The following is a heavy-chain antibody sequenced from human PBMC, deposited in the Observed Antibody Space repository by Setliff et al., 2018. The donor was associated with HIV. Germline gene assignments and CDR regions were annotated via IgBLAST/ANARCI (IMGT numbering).Heavy chain of an antibody. Sequence: NPSETLSLTCAVYGGSFSGYYWSWIRQPPGKGLEWIGGINHSGSTNYNPSLQSRVTISVDTSKNQFSLNLRSVTAADTSLYFCARALLGATEKYYFDSWGRGTPVTVSS. CDR2: INHSGST. V-gene: IGHV4-34*01. CDR3: ARALLGATEKYYFDS. D-gene: IGHD1-26*01. CDR1: GGSFSGYY. J-gene: IGHJ4*02.